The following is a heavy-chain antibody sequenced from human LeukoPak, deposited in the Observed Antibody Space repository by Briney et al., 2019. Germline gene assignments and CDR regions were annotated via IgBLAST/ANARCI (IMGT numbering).Heavy chain of an antibody. CDR3: ASGYYDFWSGWFDP. V-gene: IGHV4-61*02. D-gene: IGHD3-3*01. CDR2: IYTSGST. Sequence: PSETLSLTCTVSGGSISSGSSYWSWIRQPAGKGLQCIGRIYTSGSTTYNPSLKSRVTISVDTSKNQCSQKLSSVTAADTAVYYCASGYYDFWSGWFDPWGQGTLVTVSS. J-gene: IGHJ5*02. CDR1: GGSISSGSSY.